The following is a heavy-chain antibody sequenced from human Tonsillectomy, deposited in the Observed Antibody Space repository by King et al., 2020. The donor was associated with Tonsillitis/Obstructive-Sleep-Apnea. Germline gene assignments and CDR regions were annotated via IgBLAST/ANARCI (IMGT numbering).Heavy chain of an antibody. CDR1: GFTFSNAW. V-gene: IGHV3-15*01. D-gene: IGHD3-3*01. J-gene: IGHJ4*02. Sequence: VQLVESGGGLVKPGGSLRLSCAASGFTFSNAWMSWVRQAPGKGLEWVGRIKSKTDGGTTDYAAPVKGRFTISRDDSKNTLYLQMNSLKTEDTAVDYCTLRGGRFVGWLSQLGTKDNPTLDYWGQGTLVTVSS. CDR2: IKSKTDGGTT. CDR3: TLRGGRFVGWLSQLGTKDNPTLDY.